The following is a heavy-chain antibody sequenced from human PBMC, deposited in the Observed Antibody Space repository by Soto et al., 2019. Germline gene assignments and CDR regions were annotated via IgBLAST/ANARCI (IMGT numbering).Heavy chain of an antibody. J-gene: IGHJ6*03. CDR3: ARATYGSGNYYNYYYMDV. Sequence: SETLSLTCTVSGGSISSYYWSWIRQPPGKGLQWIGYIYYSGSTNYSPSLKSRVTISVDTSKNQFSLELRSVTAADTAVYYCARATYGSGNYYNYYYMDVWGKGTTVTVSS. V-gene: IGHV4-59*01. D-gene: IGHD3-10*01. CDR2: IYYSGST. CDR1: GGSISSYY.